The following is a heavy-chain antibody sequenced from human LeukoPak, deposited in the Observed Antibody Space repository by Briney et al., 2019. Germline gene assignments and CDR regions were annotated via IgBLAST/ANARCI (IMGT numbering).Heavy chain of an antibody. D-gene: IGHD1-26*01. Sequence: GGSVSLFCAVSGFIFRRYWMQCLRQARGGGVVWVSRLNWYGSSTSYADSVKGRFTISRDNAKNTLYLQMNSLRAEDTAVYYCARDNSQVGATWGNFDYWGQGTLVTVSS. CDR3: ARDNSQVGATWGNFDY. J-gene: IGHJ4*02. CDR2: LNWYGSST. V-gene: IGHV3-74*01. CDR1: GFIFRRYW.